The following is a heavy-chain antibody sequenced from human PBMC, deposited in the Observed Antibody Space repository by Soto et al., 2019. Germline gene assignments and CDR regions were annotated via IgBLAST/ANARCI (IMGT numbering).Heavy chain of an antibody. CDR1: VFTFSSYA. CDR3: AKDLAYDFWSGPSDV. CDR2: ISGSGGST. Sequence: PWGSLRLSCSASVFTFSSYAMSWFRQAPGKGLEWVSAISGSGGSTYYADSVKGRFTISRDNSKNTLYLQMNSLRAEDTAVYYCAKDLAYDFWSGPSDVWGQGTTVTVSS. V-gene: IGHV3-23*01. D-gene: IGHD3-3*01. J-gene: IGHJ6*02.